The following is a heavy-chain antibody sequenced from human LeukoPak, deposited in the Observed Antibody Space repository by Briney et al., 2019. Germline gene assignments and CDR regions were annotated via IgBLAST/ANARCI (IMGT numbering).Heavy chain of an antibody. J-gene: IGHJ5*02. CDR3: ARKSSGWYLKWFDP. CDR1: GGSFSGYY. V-gene: IGHV4-34*01. CDR2: INHSGST. Sequence: SETLSLTCAVYGGSFSGYYWSWIRQPPGKGLEWIGEINHSGSTNYNPSLKSRVTISVDTSKNRFSLKLSSVTAADTAVYYCARKSSGWYLKWFDPWGQGTLVTVSS. D-gene: IGHD6-19*01.